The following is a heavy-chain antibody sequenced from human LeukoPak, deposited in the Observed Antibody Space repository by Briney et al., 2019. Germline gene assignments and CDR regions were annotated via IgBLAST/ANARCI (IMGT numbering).Heavy chain of an antibody. J-gene: IGHJ5*01. CDR1: GFTFSSYG. D-gene: IGHD1-26*01. V-gene: IGHV3-33*06. CDR3: AKVSVAATVDS. CDR2: IWYDGSNK. Sequence: GGSLRLSCAASGFTFSSYGMHWVRQAPGKGLEWVAVIWYDGSNKYYADSVKGRFTISRDNSKNTLYLQMNSLRAEDTAVYYCAKVSVAATVDSWGQGTLVTVSS.